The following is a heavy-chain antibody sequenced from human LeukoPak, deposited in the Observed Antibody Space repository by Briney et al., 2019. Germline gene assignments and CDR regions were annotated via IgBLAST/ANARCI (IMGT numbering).Heavy chain of an antibody. V-gene: IGHV3-15*01. CDR1: GFIFSNYA. CDR2: IKSKTDGGTT. D-gene: IGHD4-23*01. Sequence: GGSLRLSCVVSGFIFSNYAMTWVRQAPGKGLEWVGRIKSKTDGGTTDYAAPVKGRFTISRDDSKNTLYLQMNSLKTEDTAVYYCTTGPDYGGNSPFDYWGQGTLVTVSS. J-gene: IGHJ4*02. CDR3: TTGPDYGGNSPFDY.